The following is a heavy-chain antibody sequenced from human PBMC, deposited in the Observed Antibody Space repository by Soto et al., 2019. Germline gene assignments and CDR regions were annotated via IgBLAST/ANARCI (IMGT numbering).Heavy chain of an antibody. CDR3: ATARHGIDH. CDR1: CGSVSGGSYC. D-gene: IGHD1-26*01. Sequence: SETLSLTCTVSCGSVSGGSYCWSWIRQPPGKGLEWIGYIYYSGSTYYNPSLESRSTISVDTSKNQFSLRLRSVTAADTAVYYCATARHGIDHWGQGTLVTVSS. J-gene: IGHJ4*02. V-gene: IGHV4-30-4*01. CDR2: IYYSGST.